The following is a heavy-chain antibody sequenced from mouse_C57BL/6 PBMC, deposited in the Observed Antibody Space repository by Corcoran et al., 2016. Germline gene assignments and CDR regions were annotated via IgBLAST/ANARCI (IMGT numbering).Heavy chain of an antibody. D-gene: IGHD2-1*01. CDR3: AKLRLYYYFDY. J-gene: IGHJ2*01. CDR1: GYPFTTYG. CDR2: INTYSGVP. Sequence: QIQLVQSGPELKKPGETVKISCKASGYPFTTYGMSWVKQAPGKGLKWMGWINTYSGVPTYADDFKGRFAFSLETSASTAYLQINNLKNEDTATYFCAKLRLYYYFDYWGQGTTLTVSS. V-gene: IGHV9-3*01.